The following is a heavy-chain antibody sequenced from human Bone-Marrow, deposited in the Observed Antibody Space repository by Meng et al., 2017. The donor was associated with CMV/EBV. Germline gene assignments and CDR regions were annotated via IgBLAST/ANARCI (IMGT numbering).Heavy chain of an antibody. CDR3: ETMVVTGT. CDR2: ISSSSSYI. D-gene: IGHD2-21*02. Sequence: GGSRTRSCAASGFTFSSYSMNWVRQAPGKGLEWVSSISSSSSYIYYADSVKGRFTISRDNAKNSLYLQMNSLRAEDTAVYYCETMVVTGTWGQGTLVTVSS. CDR1: GFTFSSYS. J-gene: IGHJ5*02. V-gene: IGHV3-21*01.